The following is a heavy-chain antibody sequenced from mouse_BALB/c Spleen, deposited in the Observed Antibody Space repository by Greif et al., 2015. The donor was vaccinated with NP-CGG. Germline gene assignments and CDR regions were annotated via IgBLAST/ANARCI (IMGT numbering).Heavy chain of an antibody. CDR1: GFSLTGYG. CDR2: IWGDGST. Sequence: VKVEESGPGLVAPSQSLSITCTVSGFSLTGYGVNWVRQPPGKGLEWLGMIWGDGSTDYNSALKSRLSISKDNSKSQVFLKMNSLQTDDTARYYCARGYRYDVDAMDYWGQGTSVTVSS. D-gene: IGHD2-14*01. V-gene: IGHV2-6-7*01. J-gene: IGHJ4*01. CDR3: ARGYRYDVDAMDY.